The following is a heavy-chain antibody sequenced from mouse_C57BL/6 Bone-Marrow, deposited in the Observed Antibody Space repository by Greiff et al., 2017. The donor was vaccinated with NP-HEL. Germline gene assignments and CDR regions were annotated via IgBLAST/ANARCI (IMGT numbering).Heavy chain of an antibody. D-gene: IGHD2-4*01. V-gene: IGHV1-64*01. Sequence: QVQLKQPGAELVKPGASVKLSCKASGYTFTSYWMHWVKQRPGQGLAWIGMIHPNSGSTNYNEKFKSKATLTVDKSSSTAYMQLSSLTSEDSAVYYCARGRDYYDYDGFAYWGQGTLVTVSA. CDR2: IHPNSGST. CDR3: ARGRDYYDYDGFAY. J-gene: IGHJ3*01. CDR1: GYTFTSYW.